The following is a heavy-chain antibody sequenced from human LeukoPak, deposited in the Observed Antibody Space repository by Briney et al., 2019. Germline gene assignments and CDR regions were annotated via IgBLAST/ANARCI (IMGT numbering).Heavy chain of an antibody. V-gene: IGHV4-31*03. CDR1: GGSISSGGYY. CDR3: ARDNLWGLGFDY. Sequence: SETLSLTCTVSGGSISSGGYYWSWIRQHPGKGLEWIGYIYYSGSTYYNPSLKSRVTISVDTSKNQFSLKLSSVTAADTAVHYCARDNLWGLGFDYWGQGTLVTVSS. CDR2: IYYSGST. D-gene: IGHD3/OR15-3a*01. J-gene: IGHJ4*02.